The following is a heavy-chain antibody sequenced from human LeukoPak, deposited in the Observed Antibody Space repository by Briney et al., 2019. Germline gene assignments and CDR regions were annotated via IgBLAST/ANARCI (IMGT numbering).Heavy chain of an antibody. V-gene: IGHV3-30-3*01. CDR2: ISYDGSNK. CDR3: AKGSSSGRPYFFDY. J-gene: IGHJ4*02. CDR1: GFTFSSYA. Sequence: GGSLRLSCAASGFTFSSYAMHWVRQAPGKGLEWVAVISYDGSNKYSADSVKGRFTISRDNSKTTLYLEMNTLRAEDTAVYYCAKGSSSGRPYFFDYWGQGTLVTVSS. D-gene: IGHD3-10*01.